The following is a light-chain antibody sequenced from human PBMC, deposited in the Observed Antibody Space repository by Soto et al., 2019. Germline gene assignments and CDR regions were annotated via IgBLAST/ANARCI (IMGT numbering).Light chain of an antibody. Sequence: EIVMTQSPASLSVSPGEGATLSCRASQSVWKKLAWYQQKPGQAPRLLIFAASTRATGIPARFSGSGSGTEFTLTIGSLQSEDFALYYCQQYNNWPRTFSQGTKVEI. V-gene: IGKV3-15*01. CDR3: QQYNNWPRT. CDR1: QSVWKK. J-gene: IGKJ1*01. CDR2: AAS.